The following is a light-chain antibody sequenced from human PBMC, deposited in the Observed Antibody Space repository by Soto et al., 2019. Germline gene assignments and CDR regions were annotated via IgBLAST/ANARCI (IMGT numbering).Light chain of an antibody. V-gene: IGKV3-20*01. Sequence: TQSPGTLSLSPGERATLSCRAVQSVTSTYMAWYQQKPGQAPRLLIYATSFRATGIPDRFRGSGSGTDFTLTISRLEPEDFAVYYCQQYGSSPRTFGQGTRLEIK. CDR3: QQYGSSPRT. CDR1: QSVTSTY. CDR2: ATS. J-gene: IGKJ5*01.